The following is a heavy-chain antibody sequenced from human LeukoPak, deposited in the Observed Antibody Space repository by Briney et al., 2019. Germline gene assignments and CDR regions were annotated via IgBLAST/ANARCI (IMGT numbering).Heavy chain of an antibody. D-gene: IGHD3-22*01. J-gene: IGHJ5*02. CDR3: ARAYDSSGFNPINWFDP. V-gene: IGHV1-18*01. Sequence: GAPLKVSCKASGYTFTSYGISWVRQAPGQGLEWMGWISAYNGNTNYAQKLQGRVTMTTDTSTSTAYMELRSLRSDDTAVYYCARAYDSSGFNPINWFDPWGQGTLVTVSS. CDR2: ISAYNGNT. CDR1: GYTFTSYG.